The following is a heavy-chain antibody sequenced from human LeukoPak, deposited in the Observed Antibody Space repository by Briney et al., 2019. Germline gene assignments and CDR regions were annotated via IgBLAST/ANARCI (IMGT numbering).Heavy chain of an antibody. J-gene: IGHJ5*02. D-gene: IGHD2-15*01. V-gene: IGHV4-31*03. CDR2: IYYSGST. CDR3: ASGVCSGGSCYSRGLWFDP. CDR1: DGSISSGGYY. Sequence: SETLSLTCTVSDGSISSGGYYWSWIRQHPGKGLEWIGYIYYSGSTYYNPSLKSRVTISVDTSKNQFSLKLSSVTAADTAVYYCASGVCSGGSCYSRGLWFDPWGQGTLVTVSS.